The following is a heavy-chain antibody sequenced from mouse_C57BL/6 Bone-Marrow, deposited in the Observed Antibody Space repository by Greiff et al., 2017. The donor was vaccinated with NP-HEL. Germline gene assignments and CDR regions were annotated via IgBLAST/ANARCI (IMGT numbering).Heavy chain of an antibody. J-gene: IGHJ4*01. CDR2: IYPGDGDT. CDR1: GYAFSSSW. CDR3: ATMVTTGNAKDY. V-gene: IGHV1-82*01. D-gene: IGHD2-2*01. Sequence: QVQLQQSGPELVKPGASVKISCKASGYAFSSSWMNWVKQRPGKGLEWIGRIYPGDGDTNYNGKFKGKATLTADKSSSTAYMQLSSLTSEDSAVYFCATMVTTGNAKDYGGQGTSVTVSS.